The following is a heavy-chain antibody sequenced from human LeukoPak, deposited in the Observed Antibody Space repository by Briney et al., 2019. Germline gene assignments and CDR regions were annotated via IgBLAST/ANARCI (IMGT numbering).Heavy chain of an antibody. CDR2: TNPDGSST. Sequence: GGSLRLSCAASGFTFSTYWFHWVRQAPGKGPVWVPRTNPDGSSTNHADSVRGRFAISRDNAKNTLYLQMNSLRAEDTAVYYCARDLSGKDDYWGQGTLVTVSS. CDR1: GFTFSTYW. CDR3: ARDLSGKDDY. D-gene: IGHD7-27*01. J-gene: IGHJ4*02. V-gene: IGHV3-74*01.